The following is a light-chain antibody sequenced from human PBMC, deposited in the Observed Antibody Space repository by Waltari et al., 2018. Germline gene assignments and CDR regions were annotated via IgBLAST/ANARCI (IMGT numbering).Light chain of an antibody. CDR3: QQYKNWPPLT. J-gene: IGKJ4*01. Sequence: EIVMTQSPATLSVSPGERATLSCRASESVINSLAWYQQRPGQAPRLLFSDASTRATGIPARFSGSGSGTEFTLTISSLQSEDFAVYYCQQYKNWPPLTFGGGTKVEIK. CDR1: ESVINS. V-gene: IGKV3-15*01. CDR2: DAS.